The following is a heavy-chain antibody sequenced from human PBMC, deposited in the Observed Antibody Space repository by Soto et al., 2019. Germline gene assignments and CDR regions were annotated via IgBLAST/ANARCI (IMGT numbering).Heavy chain of an antibody. Sequence: ESGPTLVNPTQTLTLTCTFSGFSLSTSGVGVGWIRQPPGKALEWLALLYWDDDKRYSPSLKSRLTITKDTSKNQVVLTMTNMDPVDTASYFCAHLYYYDSSGYYHYAFDIWGQGTMVTVSS. D-gene: IGHD3-22*01. CDR2: LYWDDDK. CDR3: AHLYYYDSSGYYHYAFDI. V-gene: IGHV2-5*02. CDR1: GFSLSTSGVG. J-gene: IGHJ3*02.